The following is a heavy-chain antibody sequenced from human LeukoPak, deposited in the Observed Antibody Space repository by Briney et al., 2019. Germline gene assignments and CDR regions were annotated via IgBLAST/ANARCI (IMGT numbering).Heavy chain of an antibody. D-gene: IGHD6-6*01. CDR2: IYHSGST. CDR3: ARDDGGSSSSRYYYYMDV. J-gene: IGHJ6*03. Sequence: SETLSLTCTVSGYSISSGYYWGWIRQPPGKGLEWIGSIYHSGSTYYNPSLKSRVTISVDTSKNQFSLKLSSVTAADTAVYYCARDDGGSSSSRYYYYMDVWGKGTTVTVSS. V-gene: IGHV4-38-2*02. CDR1: GYSISSGYY.